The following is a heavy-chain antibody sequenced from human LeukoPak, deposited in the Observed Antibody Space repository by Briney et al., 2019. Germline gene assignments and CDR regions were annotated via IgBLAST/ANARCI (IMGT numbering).Heavy chain of an antibody. J-gene: IGHJ4*02. CDR3: SRGSGWLSVY. CDR1: GFTFGDYL. V-gene: IGHV3-49*03. CDR2: INGGTT. Sequence: PGGTLRLSCTASGFTFGDYLMSWFRQAPGKGLEWIGFINGGTTEYAASVKVRFTISRDDSKSIAYLQMNSLTTEDTAVYYCSRGSGWLSVYWGQGTLVTVSS. D-gene: IGHD6-19*01.